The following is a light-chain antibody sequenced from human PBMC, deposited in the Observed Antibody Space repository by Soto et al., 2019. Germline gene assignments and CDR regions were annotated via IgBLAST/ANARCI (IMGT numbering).Light chain of an antibody. CDR3: QSYDSSLSGCV. CDR2: GNS. Sequence: QPVLTQPPSVSGAPGQRVTISCTGYNSNIGAGYDVHWYQQLPGTAPKLLIYGNSNRPSGVPDRFSASKSGTSASLAITGLQAEDEADYYCQSYDSSLSGCVFGGGTKLTVL. CDR1: NSNIGAGYD. J-gene: IGLJ3*02. V-gene: IGLV1-40*01.